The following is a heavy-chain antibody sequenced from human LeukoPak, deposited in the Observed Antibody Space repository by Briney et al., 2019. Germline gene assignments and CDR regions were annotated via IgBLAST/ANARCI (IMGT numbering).Heavy chain of an antibody. J-gene: IGHJ6*02. CDR1: GGSISSYY. Sequence: SETLSLTCTVSGGSISSYYWSWLRQPPGKGLEWIGYIYYSGSTNYNPSLKSRVTISVDTSKNQFSLKLSSVTAADTAVYYCASVGSSWYGNYYGMDVWGQGTTVTVSS. D-gene: IGHD6-13*01. CDR2: IYYSGST. V-gene: IGHV4-59*08. CDR3: ASVGSSWYGNYYGMDV.